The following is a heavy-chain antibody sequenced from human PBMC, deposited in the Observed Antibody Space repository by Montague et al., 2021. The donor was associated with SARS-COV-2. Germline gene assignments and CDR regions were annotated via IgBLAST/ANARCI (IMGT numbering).Heavy chain of an antibody. CDR1: GGSISGYY. CDR3: ARDVVAATVTFDD. CDR2: IYPSGST. J-gene: IGHJ4*02. V-gene: IGHV4-4*07. D-gene: IGHD2-15*01. Sequence: SETLSLTCTVSGGSISGYYWSWIRQPPGKGLEWIGGIYPSGSTNYNPSLNSRVTMSVDTSKNQFSLRLSSVTAADTAVYYCARDVVAATVTFDDWGQGTLVTVSS.